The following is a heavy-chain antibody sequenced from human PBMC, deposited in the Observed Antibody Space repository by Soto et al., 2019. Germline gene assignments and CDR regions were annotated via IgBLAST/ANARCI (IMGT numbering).Heavy chain of an antibody. CDR2: TYQSGSA. Sequence: SQTLSLTWTVSGGSITSGGYSWTWLRQAPGKGLEWIGYTYQSGSAYYNPSLKSRVTISVDRYKNQFSLNLTSVTAADTAVYYYAGDKYGMDVSGQGT. V-gene: IGHV4-30-2*01. CDR3: AGDKYGMDV. J-gene: IGHJ6*02. CDR1: GGSITSGGYS.